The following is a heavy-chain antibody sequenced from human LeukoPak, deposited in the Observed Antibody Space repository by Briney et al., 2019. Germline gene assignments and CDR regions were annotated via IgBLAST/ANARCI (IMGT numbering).Heavy chain of an antibody. CDR2: ISYDGSHK. J-gene: IGHJ4*02. CDR3: XRDYDYGDAGGFDY. Sequence: GGSLRLSCAASGFTFSSYWMSWVRQAPGKGLEWVAVISYDGSHKFYTDSVKGRFTISRDNSKNTLYLQMNSLRADDTAVYYXXRDYDYGDAGGFDYWGQGTLVTVSS. V-gene: IGHV3-30*03. D-gene: IGHD4/OR15-4a*01. CDR1: GFTFSSYW.